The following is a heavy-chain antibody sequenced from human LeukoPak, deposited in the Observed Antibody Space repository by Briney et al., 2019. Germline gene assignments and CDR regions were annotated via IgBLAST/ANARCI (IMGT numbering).Heavy chain of an antibody. CDR2: IIPILGIA. J-gene: IGHJ6*02. Sequence: GAPVKVSCKASGGIFSSYTISRVRQAAGQRLEWMGRIIPILGIANYAQKLQGRVTFTADKSTSTSYMVLSSLRSEDAAVYYCARDRGNDYGMDVWGQGTTVTVSS. CDR3: ARDRGNDYGMDV. CDR1: GGIFSSYT. V-gene: IGHV1-69*04.